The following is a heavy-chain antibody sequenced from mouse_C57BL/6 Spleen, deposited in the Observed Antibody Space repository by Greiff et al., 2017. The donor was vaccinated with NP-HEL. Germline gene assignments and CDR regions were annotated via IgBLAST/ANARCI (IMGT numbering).Heavy chain of an antibody. Sequence: EVQRVESGGGLVKPGGSLKLSCAASGFTFSSYAMSWVRQTPEKRLEWVATISDGGSYTYYPDNVKGRFTISRDNAKNNLYLQMSHLKSEDTAMYYCARDGYGSSWDYAMDYWGQGTSVTVSS. D-gene: IGHD1-1*01. V-gene: IGHV5-4*01. CDR1: GFTFSSYA. J-gene: IGHJ4*01. CDR3: ARDGYGSSWDYAMDY. CDR2: ISDGGSYT.